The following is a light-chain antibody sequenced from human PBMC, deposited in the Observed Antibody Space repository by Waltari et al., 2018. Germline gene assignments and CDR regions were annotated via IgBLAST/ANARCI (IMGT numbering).Light chain of an antibody. Sequence: EVVLTQSPATLSLSPGDRATLSCRASQSVSTYLAWYQQRPGQAPRLLIYDASNRAAGIPARFSGSGSGTDFTLTISGLEPEDFAVYYCQQRSNWPPFTFGGGTKVEIK. V-gene: IGKV3-11*01. CDR1: QSVSTY. CDR2: DAS. CDR3: QQRSNWPPFT. J-gene: IGKJ4*01.